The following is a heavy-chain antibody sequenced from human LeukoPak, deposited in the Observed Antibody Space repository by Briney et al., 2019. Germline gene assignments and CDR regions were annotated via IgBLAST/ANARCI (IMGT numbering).Heavy chain of an antibody. V-gene: IGHV3-9*01. CDR1: GFTFDDYA. J-gene: IGHJ4*02. D-gene: IGHD3-10*01. CDR3: AKVHRSYYYGSGSSPYFDY. Sequence: GRSLRLSCAASGFTFDDYAMHWVRQALGKGLEWVSGISWNSGSIGYADSVKGRFTISRDNAKNSLYLQMNSLRAEDTALYYCAKVHRSYYYGSGSSPYFDYWGQGTLVTVSS. CDR2: ISWNSGSI.